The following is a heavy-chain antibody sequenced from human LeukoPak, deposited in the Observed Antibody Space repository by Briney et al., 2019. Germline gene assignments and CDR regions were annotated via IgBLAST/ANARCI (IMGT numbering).Heavy chain of an antibody. CDR2: ISTSGNSI. CDR1: GFTFSDYY. V-gene: IGHV3-11*01. CDR3: ARGHYGLDY. D-gene: IGHD3-10*01. J-gene: IGHJ4*02. Sequence: GGSLRLSCAASGFTFSDYYLGWIRQAPGKGLEWVSYISTSGNSIYYADSVKGRFTISRDNAKNSLSLQMNSLRAEDTALYYCARGHYGLDYWGQGTLVTVSS.